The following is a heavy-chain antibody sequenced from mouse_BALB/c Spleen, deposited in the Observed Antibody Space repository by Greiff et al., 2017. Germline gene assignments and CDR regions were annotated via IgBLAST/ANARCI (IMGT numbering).Heavy chain of an antibody. CDR3: ARRIYYYGSSYAMDY. CDR2: INPNNGGT. CDR1: GYTFTDYN. D-gene: IGHD1-1*01. J-gene: IGHJ2*01. V-gene: IGHV1-18*01. Sequence: VQLQQSGPELVKPGASVKIPCKASGYTFTDYNMDWVKQSHGKSLEWIGDINPNNGGTIYNQKFKGKATLTVDKSSSTAYMELRSLTSEDTAVYYCARRIYYYGSSYAMDYWGQGTTLTVSS.